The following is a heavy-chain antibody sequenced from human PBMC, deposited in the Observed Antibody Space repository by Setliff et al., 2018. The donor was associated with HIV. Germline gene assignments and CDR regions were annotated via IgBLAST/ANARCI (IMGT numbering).Heavy chain of an antibody. Sequence: ASVKVSCKASGYTFTNYDINWVRQATGQGLEWMGWMNPNSGNTGYAQKFQGRVTMTRNTSISTAYMELSSLRSEDTAVYYCARFRKFQLVGALDYWGQGTLVTAPQ. CDR3: ARFRKFQLVGALDY. CDR2: MNPNSGNT. D-gene: IGHD1-26*01. J-gene: IGHJ4*02. V-gene: IGHV1-8*01. CDR1: GYTFTNYD.